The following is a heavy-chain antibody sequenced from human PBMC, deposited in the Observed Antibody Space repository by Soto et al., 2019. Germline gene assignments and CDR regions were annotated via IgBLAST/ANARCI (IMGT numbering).Heavy chain of an antibody. CDR3: AGGSREYSSNFDY. CDR1: GGSFSGYY. J-gene: IGHJ4*02. D-gene: IGHD6-6*01. CDR2: INHSGST. Sequence: SETLSLTCAVYGGSFSGYYWSWIRQPPGKGLEWIGEINHSGSTNYNPSLKSRVTISVDTSKNQFSLKLSSVTAEDTAVYYCAGGSREYSSNFDYWGQGTLVTVSS. V-gene: IGHV4-34*01.